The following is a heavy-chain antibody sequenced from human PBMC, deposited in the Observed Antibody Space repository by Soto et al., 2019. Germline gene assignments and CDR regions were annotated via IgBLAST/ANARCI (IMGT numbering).Heavy chain of an antibody. J-gene: IGHJ3*01. CDR2: IYYSGRT. CDR1: GGSISSTTYY. D-gene: IGHD3-22*01. V-gene: IGHV4-39*01. CDR3: ASHSSLGIGYYP. Sequence: QLQLQESGPGLVKPSETLSLTCTVSGGSISSTTYYWGWIRQPPGKGLEWIGTIYYSGRTYSNPSLESRITIREDTSKNRFTLKMTFVTAADTAVYYCASHSSLGIGYYPWGQGTMVTVS.